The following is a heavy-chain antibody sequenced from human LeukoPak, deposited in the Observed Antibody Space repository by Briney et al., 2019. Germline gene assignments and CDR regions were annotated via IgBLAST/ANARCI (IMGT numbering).Heavy chain of an antibody. Sequence: GGSLRLSCAASGFTFSSYWMSWVRQAPGKGLEGVANIKQDGSEKYYVDSVKGRFTMSRDNAKNSLYLQINSLRAEDTAVYYCARVTSYSSSSRSYYYMDVWGKGTTVTVSS. CDR2: IKQDGSEK. J-gene: IGHJ6*03. CDR3: ARVTSYSSSSRSYYYMDV. D-gene: IGHD6-6*01. V-gene: IGHV3-7*01. CDR1: GFTFSSYW.